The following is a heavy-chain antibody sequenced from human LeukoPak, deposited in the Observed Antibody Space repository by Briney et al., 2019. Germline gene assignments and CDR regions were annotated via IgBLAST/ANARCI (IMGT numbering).Heavy chain of an antibody. CDR2: IYYSGST. V-gene: IGHV4-59*01. Sequence: SEALSLTCTVSGVSISSYYRSWIRQPPGKGLEWIGYIYYSGSTNYNPSLKSRVTISVDTSKNQFSLKLSSVTAADTAVYYCASLEELSYGSYYFDYWGQGTLVTVSS. D-gene: IGHD5-18*01. CDR3: ASLEELSYGSYYFDY. J-gene: IGHJ4*02. CDR1: GVSISSYY.